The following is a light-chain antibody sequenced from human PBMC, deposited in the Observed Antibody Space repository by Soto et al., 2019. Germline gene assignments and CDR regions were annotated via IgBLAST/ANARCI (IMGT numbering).Light chain of an antibody. CDR3: QQYGSSPLFT. J-gene: IGKJ3*01. V-gene: IGKV3-20*01. Sequence: EIVLTQSPGTLSLSPGERATLSCRASQSVSRNYLAWYQQKPGQAPRLLIYGASSKATGIPDRFSGSGSGTVFTVSISRLKPEDCAVYYCQQYGSSPLFTFGPGTKVEIK. CDR1: QSVSRNY. CDR2: GAS.